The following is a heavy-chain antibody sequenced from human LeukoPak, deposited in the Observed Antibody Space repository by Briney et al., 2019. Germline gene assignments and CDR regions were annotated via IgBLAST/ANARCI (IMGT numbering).Heavy chain of an antibody. Sequence: GGSLRLSCAASGFTFSSYGMHWVRQAPGKWMEWEAVIWYDGSNKYYADSVKGRFTISRDNSKNTLYLQMNSLRAEDTAVYYCARPLFRGVITSADYWGQGTLVTVSS. CDR1: GFTFSSYG. D-gene: IGHD3-10*01. V-gene: IGHV3-33*01. J-gene: IGHJ4*02. CDR3: ARPLFRGVITSADY. CDR2: IWYDGSNK.